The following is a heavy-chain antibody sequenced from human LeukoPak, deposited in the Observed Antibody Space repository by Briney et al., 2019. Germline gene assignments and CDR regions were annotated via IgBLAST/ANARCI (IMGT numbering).Heavy chain of an antibody. Sequence: SVKVSCKASGGTFSSYAISWVRQAPGQWLEWMGGIIPIFGTANYAQKFQGRVTITADESTSTAYMELSSLRSEDTAVYYCARGDYCSGGSCYSGFFDYWGQGTLVTVSS. CDR2: IIPIFGTA. CDR3: ARGDYCSGGSCYSGFFDY. CDR1: GGTFSSYA. V-gene: IGHV1-69*13. D-gene: IGHD2-15*01. J-gene: IGHJ4*02.